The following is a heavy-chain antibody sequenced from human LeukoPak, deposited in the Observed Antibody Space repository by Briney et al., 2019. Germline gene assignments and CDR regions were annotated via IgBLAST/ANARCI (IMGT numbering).Heavy chain of an antibody. J-gene: IGHJ6*03. CDR3: AKAPFGATSAYYYSMDV. D-gene: IGHD3-10*01. CDR1: GFTFSSYG. V-gene: IGHV3-30*02. Sequence: GGSLRLSCAASGFTFSSYGMHWVRQAPGKGLEWVAFIRYDGSNKYYADSVKGRFTISRDNSKNTLYLQMNSLRAEDTAVYYCAKAPFGATSAYYYSMDVWGKGTTVTISS. CDR2: IRYDGSNK.